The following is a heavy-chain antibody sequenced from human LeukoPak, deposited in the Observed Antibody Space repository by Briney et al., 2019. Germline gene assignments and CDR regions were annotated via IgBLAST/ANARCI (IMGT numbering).Heavy chain of an antibody. CDR2: INPNSGGT. J-gene: IGHJ3*02. CDR3: ARGRYYDSSVAHDASDI. Sequence: ASVKVSCKASGYTFSGYYMHWVRQAPGPGLEWMGWINPNSGGTNYAQKFQGRVTLTRDTSISTAYMELSRLRFDDTAVYYCARGRYYDSSVAHDASDIWGQGTMVTVSS. CDR1: GYTFSGYY. V-gene: IGHV1-2*02. D-gene: IGHD3-22*01.